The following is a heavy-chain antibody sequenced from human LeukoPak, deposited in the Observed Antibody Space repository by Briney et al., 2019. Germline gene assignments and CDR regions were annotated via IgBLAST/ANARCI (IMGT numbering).Heavy chain of an antibody. Sequence: PGGSLTLSCAASGCSIGSYAMSWVRQAPGKGLEWVSHISDTYGHTSQTDFVKGRSTISRDTSKNMLFLQMNSLSVEDTAVYYCAKETPGYCAGGTCYSFHYFDSWGQGIPVTVSS. CDR1: GCSIGSYA. CDR2: ISDTYGHT. D-gene: IGHD2-15*01. V-gene: IGHV3-23*01. J-gene: IGHJ4*02. CDR3: AKETPGYCAGGTCYSFHYFDS.